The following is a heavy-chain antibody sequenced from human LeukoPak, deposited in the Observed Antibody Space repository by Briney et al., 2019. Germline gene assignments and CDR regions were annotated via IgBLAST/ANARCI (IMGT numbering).Heavy chain of an antibody. CDR3: ASALWFGYLEY. V-gene: IGHV3-30*04. CDR1: GFTFSSYA. Sequence: GGSLRLSCAASGFTFSSYAMHWVRQAPGKGLEWVAAISYDGSKRYYADSVKGRFTISRDNSKNTVYLQMDSLRAEDTAVYYCASALWFGYLEYWGQGTLVTVSS. CDR2: ISYDGSKR. D-gene: IGHD3-10*01. J-gene: IGHJ4*02.